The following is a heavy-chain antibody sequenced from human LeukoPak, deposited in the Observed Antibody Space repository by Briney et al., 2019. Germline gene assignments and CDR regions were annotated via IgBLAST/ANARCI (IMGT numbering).Heavy chain of an antibody. CDR2: INSGGSST. J-gene: IGHJ4*02. V-gene: IGHV3-74*01. Sequence: GGSLRLSCAASGFTFSSYWMHWVRQAPGKGLVWVSRINSGGSSTSYADSVKGRFTISRDNAKNTLYLQMNSLRAEDTAVYYCGRGDNVVVPAAIVDYWGQGNLVTVSS. CDR1: GFTFSSYW. D-gene: IGHD2-2*01. CDR3: GRGDNVVVPAAIVDY.